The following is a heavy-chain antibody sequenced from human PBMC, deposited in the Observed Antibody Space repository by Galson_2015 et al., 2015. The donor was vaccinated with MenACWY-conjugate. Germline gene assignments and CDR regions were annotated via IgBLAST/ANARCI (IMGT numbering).Heavy chain of an antibody. CDR2: ITGSGGST. Sequence: SLRLSCAASGFTFSNYVMNWVRQAPEKGLEWVSTITGSGGSTYYADSLKGRFTISRDNSKNTLYLQMNSLRAEDTAVYYCAKAAYTSSWYQDAFDYGGQGSLATASS. D-gene: IGHD6-13*01. CDR1: GFTFSNYV. CDR3: AKAAYTSSWYQDAFDY. J-gene: IGHJ4*02. V-gene: IGHV3-23*01.